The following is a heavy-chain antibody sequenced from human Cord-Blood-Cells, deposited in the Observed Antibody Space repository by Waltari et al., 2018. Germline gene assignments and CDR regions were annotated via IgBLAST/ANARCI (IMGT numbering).Heavy chain of an antibody. V-gene: IGHV4-34*01. D-gene: IGHD6-13*01. CDR3: ARDRSSSYYYYGMDV. Sequence: QVQLQQWGAGLLKPSETLSLTCAVYGGSFSGYYWSWIRKPPGKGLEWIGEINHSGSTNDNPPLKSRVTISVDTSKNQFSLKLSSVTAADTAVYYCARDRSSSYYYYGMDVWGQGTTVTVSS. J-gene: IGHJ6*02. CDR2: INHSGST. CDR1: GGSFSGYY.